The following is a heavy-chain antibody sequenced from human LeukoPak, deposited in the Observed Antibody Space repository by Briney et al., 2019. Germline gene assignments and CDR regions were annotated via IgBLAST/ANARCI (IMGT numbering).Heavy chain of an antibody. CDR1: GVSISSSTYY. V-gene: IGHV4-39*07. J-gene: IGHJ6*03. CDR2: IYYSGST. Sequence: SETLSLTCTVSGVSISSSTYYWGWIRQPPGKGLEWIGSIYYSGSTYYNPSLKSRVTISVDTSKNQFSLKLSSVTAADTAVYYCARVSTNYYMDVWGKGTTVTVSS. CDR3: ARVSTNYYMDV.